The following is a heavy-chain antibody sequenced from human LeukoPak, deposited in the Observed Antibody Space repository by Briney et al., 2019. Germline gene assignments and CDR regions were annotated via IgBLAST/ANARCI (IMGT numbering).Heavy chain of an antibody. V-gene: IGHV3-21*01. CDR3: AKDHAQWLVHRGLYFDY. CDR1: GFTFSSYS. Sequence: PGGSLRLSCAASGFTFSSYSMNWVRQAPGKGLEWVSSISSSSSYIYYADSVKGRFTISRDNSKNTLYLQMNSLRAEDTAVYYCAKDHAQWLVHRGLYFDYWGQGTLVTVSS. J-gene: IGHJ4*02. D-gene: IGHD6-19*01. CDR2: ISSSSSYI.